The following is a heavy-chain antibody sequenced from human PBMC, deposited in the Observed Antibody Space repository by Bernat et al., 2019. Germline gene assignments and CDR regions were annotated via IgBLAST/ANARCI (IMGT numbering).Heavy chain of an antibody. D-gene: IGHD3-9*01. V-gene: IGHV4-59*12. Sequence: QVQLQESGPGLVKPSETLSLTCTVSGGSISSYYWSWIRQPPGKGLEWIGYIYYSGSTNYNPSLKSRVTISVDTSKNQFSLKLSSVTAADTAVYYCARGLGLGYDILTGYPLLGYFDYWGQGTLVTVSS. CDR2: IYYSGST. CDR3: ARGLGLGYDILTGYPLLGYFDY. CDR1: GGSISSYY. J-gene: IGHJ4*02.